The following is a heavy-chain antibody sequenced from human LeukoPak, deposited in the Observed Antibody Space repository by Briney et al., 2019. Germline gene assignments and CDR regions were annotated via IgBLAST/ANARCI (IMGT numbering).Heavy chain of an antibody. CDR1: GYSISSGYY. D-gene: IGHD6-19*01. J-gene: IGHJ4*02. V-gene: IGHV4-38-2*01. Sequence: PSETLSLTCAVSGYSISSGYYWGWIRQPPGKGLEWVGSIYHSGSTYYNPSLKSRVTISVDTSKNQFSLKLSSVTAADTAVYYCASDSSGWYLGRPFDYWGQGTLVTVSS. CDR2: IYHSGST. CDR3: ASDSSGWYLGRPFDY.